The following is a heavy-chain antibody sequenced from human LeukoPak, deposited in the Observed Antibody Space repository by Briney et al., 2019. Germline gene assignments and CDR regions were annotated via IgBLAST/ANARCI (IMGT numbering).Heavy chain of an antibody. J-gene: IGHJ4*02. CDR2: ISYSENT. D-gene: IGHD4/OR15-4a*01. CDR1: GGSITSFY. Sequence: SETLSLTCTVSGGSITSFYWSWLRQPPGKGLEWVGYISYSENTNSNPSLKSRVTMSLDTSKNQFSLNLSSVTAADTAVYYCSRGTNGGAGNFDSWGQGALVTVSS. V-gene: IGHV4-59*01. CDR3: SRGTNGGAGNFDS.